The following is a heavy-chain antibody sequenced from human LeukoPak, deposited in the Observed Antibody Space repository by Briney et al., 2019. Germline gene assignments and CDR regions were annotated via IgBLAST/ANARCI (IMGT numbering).Heavy chain of an antibody. CDR1: GFTFSSYS. D-gene: IGHD6-25*01. J-gene: IGHJ3*02. CDR2: IGSRSTSI. V-gene: IGHV3-21*01. CDR3: ARESSESFDI. Sequence: GGSLRLSCAASGFTFSSYSMNWVRQAPGKGLEGVSSIGSRSTSIYYADSVKGRFTISRDNAKNSLYLQMNSLRAEDTAVYYCARESSESFDIWGQGTMVTVSS.